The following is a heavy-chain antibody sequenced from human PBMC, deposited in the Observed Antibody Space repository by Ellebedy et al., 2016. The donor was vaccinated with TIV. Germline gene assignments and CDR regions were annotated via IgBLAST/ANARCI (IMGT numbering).Heavy chain of an antibody. CDR1: GFTFSSYG. Sequence: PGGSLRLSCAASGFTFSSYGMSWVRQAPGKGLEWVSGISSSGKNTFYADSVKGRFTIFRDNAKNMLYLQMDSLRAEDTAVYYCMGATYLYSDMDVWGQGTTVTVSS. J-gene: IGHJ6*02. CDR2: ISSSGKNT. CDR3: MGATYLYSDMDV. D-gene: IGHD1-26*01. V-gene: IGHV3-23*01.